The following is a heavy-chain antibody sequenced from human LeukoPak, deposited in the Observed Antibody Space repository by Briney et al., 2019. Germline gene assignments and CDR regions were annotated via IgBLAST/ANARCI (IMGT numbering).Heavy chain of an antibody. Sequence: GGSLRLSCAASGFTFSSYDISWVRQAPGKGLEWVSTISGSGGSTYYADSVKGRFTISRDNSKNTLYLQMNSLRAEDTAVYYCARGGGYSYGRDYRGQGTLVTVSS. D-gene: IGHD5-18*01. CDR2: ISGSGGST. CDR3: ARGGGYSYGRDY. V-gene: IGHV3-23*01. CDR1: GFTFSSYD. J-gene: IGHJ4*02.